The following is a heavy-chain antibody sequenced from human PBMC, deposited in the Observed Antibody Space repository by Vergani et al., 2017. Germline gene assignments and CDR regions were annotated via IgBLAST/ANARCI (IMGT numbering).Heavy chain of an antibody. Sequence: QVQLVQSGAEVKKPGSSVKVSCKASGGTFSSYAISWVRQAPGQGLEWMGGIIPIFGTANYAQKFQGRVTITADKSTSTAYMELSSLRSEDTAVYYCASRGLDDILTGYYYDAFDIWGQGTMVTVSS. D-gene: IGHD3-9*01. CDR2: IIPIFGTA. J-gene: IGHJ3*02. CDR1: GGTFSSYA. CDR3: ASRGLDDILTGYYYDAFDI. V-gene: IGHV1-69*06.